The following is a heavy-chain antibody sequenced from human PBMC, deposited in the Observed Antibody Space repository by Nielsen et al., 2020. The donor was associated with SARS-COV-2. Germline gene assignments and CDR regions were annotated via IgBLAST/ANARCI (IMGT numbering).Heavy chain of an antibody. CDR1: GFTFCSYG. CDR3: ASELVPGYYGMDV. Sequence: GGSLRLSCAASGFTFCSYGMHWVRQAPGKGLEWVAVIWYDGSNKYYADSVKGRFTISRDNSKNTLYLQMNSLRAEDTAVYYCASELVPGYYGMDVWGQGTTVTVSS. J-gene: IGHJ6*02. V-gene: IGHV3-33*01. CDR2: IWYDGSNK. D-gene: IGHD6-13*01.